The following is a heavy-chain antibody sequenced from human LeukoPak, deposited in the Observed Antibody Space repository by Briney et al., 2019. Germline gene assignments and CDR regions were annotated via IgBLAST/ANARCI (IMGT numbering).Heavy chain of an antibody. Sequence: SQTLSLTCTVSGGSISSGSYYWGWIRQPPGKGLEWIGYIYYSGSTNYHPSLKSRVTISVDTSKNQFSLKLSSVTAADTAVYYCARGLFGVVPAAKSGYYYYMDVWGKGTTVTISS. J-gene: IGHJ6*03. V-gene: IGHV4-61*01. D-gene: IGHD2-2*01. CDR1: GGSISSGSYY. CDR2: IYYSGST. CDR3: ARGLFGVVPAAKSGYYYYMDV.